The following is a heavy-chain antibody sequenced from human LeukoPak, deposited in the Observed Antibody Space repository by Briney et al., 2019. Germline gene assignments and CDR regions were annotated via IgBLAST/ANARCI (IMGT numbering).Heavy chain of an antibody. CDR3: ARRLGPTDAFDI. CDR2: IYPGDSAT. CDR1: GYHFTSYW. J-gene: IGHJ3*02. Sequence: GGSLQISCKGSGYHFTSYWIGWVRQLPGKGLEWMGIIYPGDSATRYSPSFQGQVTISADKSISTAYLQWSSLKASDTAMYYCARRLGPTDAFDIWGQGTMVTVSS. D-gene: IGHD7-27*01. V-gene: IGHV5-51*01.